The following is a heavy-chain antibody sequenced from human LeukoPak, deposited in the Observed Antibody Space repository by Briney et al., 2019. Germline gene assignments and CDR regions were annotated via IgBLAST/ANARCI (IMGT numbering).Heavy chain of an antibody. CDR3: ARDDHYYYYYMDV. Sequence: GGSLRLSCAASGVTFSSYSMNWVRQAPGKGLEWVSYISNSSSTIYYPDSVKGRFTISRDNAKYSLYLQMNSLRAEDTAVYYCARDDHYYYYYMDVWGKGTTVTVSS. J-gene: IGHJ6*03. V-gene: IGHV3-48*01. CDR1: GVTFSSYS. CDR2: ISNSSSTI.